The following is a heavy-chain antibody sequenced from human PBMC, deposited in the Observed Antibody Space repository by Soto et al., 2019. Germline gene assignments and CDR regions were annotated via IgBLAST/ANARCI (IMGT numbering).Heavy chain of an antibody. Sequence: EVPLVESGGGLVQPGRSLRLSCAASGFTFDDYAMHWVRQAPGKGLEWVSGISWNSGSIGYADSVKGRFTISRDNAKNSLYLQMNSLRAEDTALYYCAKAGGAVAGTPYYYYMDVWGKGTTVTVSS. CDR1: GFTFDDYA. V-gene: IGHV3-9*01. CDR3: AKAGGAVAGTPYYYYMDV. D-gene: IGHD6-19*01. J-gene: IGHJ6*03. CDR2: ISWNSGSI.